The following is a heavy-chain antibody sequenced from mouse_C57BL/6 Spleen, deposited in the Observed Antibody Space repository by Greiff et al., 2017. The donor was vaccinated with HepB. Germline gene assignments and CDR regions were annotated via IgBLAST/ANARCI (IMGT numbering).Heavy chain of an antibody. Sequence: EVKLQQSGPELVKPGASVKISCKASGYTFTDYYMNWVKQSHGKSLEWIGDINPNNGGTSYNQKFKGKATLTVDKSSSTAYMELRSLPSEDSAVYYCAYDYDGKHAMDYWGQGTSVTVSS. D-gene: IGHD2-4*01. V-gene: IGHV1-26*01. J-gene: IGHJ4*01. CDR3: AYDYDGKHAMDY. CDR2: INPNNGGT. CDR1: GYTFTDYY.